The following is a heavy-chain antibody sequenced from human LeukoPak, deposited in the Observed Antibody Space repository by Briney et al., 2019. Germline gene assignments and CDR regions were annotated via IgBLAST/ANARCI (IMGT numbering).Heavy chain of an antibody. V-gene: IGHV4-59*08. Sequence: SETLSLTCTVSGGSISTNYWSWIRQPPGKGLEWIGHIFYSGRNNYNRSLRSRVTMSVDTSKNQFSLKLSSVTAADTAVYYCARHPDIVATIFDYWGQGTLVSVCS. CDR2: IFYSGRN. J-gene: IGHJ4*02. CDR1: GGSISTNY. D-gene: IGHD5-12*01. CDR3: ARHPDIVATIFDY.